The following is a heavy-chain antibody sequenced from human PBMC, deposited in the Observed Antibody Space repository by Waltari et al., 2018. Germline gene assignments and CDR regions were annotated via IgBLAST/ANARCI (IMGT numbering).Heavy chain of an antibody. Sequence: QVQLVQSGAEVKKPGASVKVSCKASGYTFTGYYMHWVRQAPGQRLEWMGWINAGNGNTKYSQKFQGRVTITRDTSASTAYMELSSLRSEDTAVYYCASSYYDILTGYYRLDYWGQGTLVTVSS. CDR2: INAGNGNT. J-gene: IGHJ4*02. CDR1: GYTFTGYY. V-gene: IGHV1-3*01. CDR3: ASSYYDILTGYYRLDY. D-gene: IGHD3-9*01.